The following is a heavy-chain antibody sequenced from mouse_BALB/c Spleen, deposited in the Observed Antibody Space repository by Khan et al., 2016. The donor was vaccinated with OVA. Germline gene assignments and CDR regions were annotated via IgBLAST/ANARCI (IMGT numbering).Heavy chain of an antibody. CDR1: GYSITSGFG. CDR3: AGAPGVMDF. J-gene: IGHJ4*01. V-gene: IGHV3-1*02. Sequence: VQLKESGPDLVKPSQSLSLTCTVTGYSITSGFGWHWIRQFPGNKLEWMGYIHYSGSTNYNPSLKSRISFTRDTSKNQFFLQLNSVTTEDTATYYCAGAPGVMDFWGQGPSVTVSS. CDR2: IHYSGST.